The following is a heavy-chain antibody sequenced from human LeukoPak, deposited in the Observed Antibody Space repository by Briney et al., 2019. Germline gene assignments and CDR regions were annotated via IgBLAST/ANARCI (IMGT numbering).Heavy chain of an antibody. V-gene: IGHV4-34*01. CDR3: AREGYCSGGSCLTSINWFDP. CDR2: INHSGST. D-gene: IGHD2-15*01. CDR1: GGSFSGYY. J-gene: IGHJ5*02. Sequence: SETLSLTCAVYGGSFSGYYWSWIRQPPGKGLEWIGEINHSGSTNYNPSLKSRVTISVDTSKNQFSLKLSSVTAADTAVYYCAREGYCSGGSCLTSINWFDPWGQGTLVTVSS.